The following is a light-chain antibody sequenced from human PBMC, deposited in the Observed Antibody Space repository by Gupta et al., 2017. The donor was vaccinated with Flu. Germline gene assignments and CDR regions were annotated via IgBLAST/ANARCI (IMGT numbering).Light chain of an antibody. CDR1: QSLLHSNGYNY. CDR2: LGS. CDR3: RQALQTPRT. V-gene: IGKV2-28*01. Sequence: VIPGEPASISCRSSQSLLHSNGYNYLDWYLQKPGQSPQLLIYLGSNRASGVPDRFSGSGSGTDFTLKISRVEAEDVGVYYCRQALQTPRTFGQGTKVEIK. J-gene: IGKJ1*01.